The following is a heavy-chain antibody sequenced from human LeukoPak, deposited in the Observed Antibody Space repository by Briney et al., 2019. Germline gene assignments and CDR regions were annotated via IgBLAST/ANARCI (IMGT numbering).Heavy chain of an antibody. D-gene: IGHD3-22*01. V-gene: IGHV4-34*01. CDR3: ARETNYYYDSSGSRRTRYNWFDP. Sequence: PSETLSLTCTVSGGSISSYYWSWIRQPPGKGLEWIGEINHSGSTNYNPSLKSRVTISVDTSKNQFSLKLSSVTAADTAVYYCARETNYYYDSSGSRRTRYNWFDPWGQGTLVTVSS. J-gene: IGHJ5*02. CDR2: INHSGST. CDR1: GGSISSYY.